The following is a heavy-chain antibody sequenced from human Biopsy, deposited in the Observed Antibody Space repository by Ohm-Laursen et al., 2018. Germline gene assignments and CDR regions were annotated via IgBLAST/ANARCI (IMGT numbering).Heavy chain of an antibody. Sequence: SLRLSCAASGFTFSSYWMHWVRQAPGKGLVWVSRIYSDGSSTSYADSVKGRFTISRDNAKNTLYLQMNSLRAEDTAVYYCARDRLEESEINYYYGMDVWGQGTPVTVSS. D-gene: IGHD3-16*01. V-gene: IGHV3-74*01. CDR2: IYSDGSST. CDR3: ARDRLEESEINYYYGMDV. J-gene: IGHJ6*02. CDR1: GFTFSSYW.